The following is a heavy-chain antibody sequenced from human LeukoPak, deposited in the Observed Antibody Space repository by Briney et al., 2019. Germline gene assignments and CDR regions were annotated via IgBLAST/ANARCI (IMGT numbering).Heavy chain of an antibody. D-gene: IGHD3-9*01. CDR3: ARGSRDILTGYYNYFDY. CDR2: INHSGST. V-gene: IGHV4-34*01. J-gene: IGHJ4*02. Sequence: SETLSLTCAVYGGSFSGYYWSWIRQPPGKGLEWIGEINHSGSTNYNPSLKSRVTISVDTSKNQFSLKLSSVTAADTAVYYCARGSRDILTGYYNYFDYWGQGTLVTVSS. CDR1: GGSFSGYY.